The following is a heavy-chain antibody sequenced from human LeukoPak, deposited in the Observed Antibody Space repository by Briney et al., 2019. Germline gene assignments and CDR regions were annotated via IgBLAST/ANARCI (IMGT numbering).Heavy chain of an antibody. V-gene: IGHV2-5*02. J-gene: IGHJ4*02. CDR2: IYWDDDK. D-gene: IGHD2/OR15-2a*01. CDR1: GFSLSTSAVG. Sequence: ESGPTLLHPTPTLTLTCTFSGFSLSTSAVGVGWIRQPPGKALEWLALIYWDDDKRYSPSLKSRLTITKDTSKNQVVLAMSNVDPVDTATYYCAHRNPQSMAYYFDYWGQGTLVTVSS. CDR3: AHRNPQSMAYYFDY.